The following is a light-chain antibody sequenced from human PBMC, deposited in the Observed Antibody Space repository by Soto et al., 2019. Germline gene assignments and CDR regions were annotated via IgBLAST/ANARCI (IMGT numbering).Light chain of an antibody. Sequence: EIVLTQSRGTLSLSPGERATLSCRASQTVSSNYLAWYQQKPGQAPRLLIYAASTRATGIPDRFSGSGSGTDFTLSISRLEPEDFAVYYCQLYGTSPKPFGQGTKVDI. CDR3: QLYGTSPKP. CDR2: AAS. J-gene: IGKJ1*01. V-gene: IGKV3-20*01. CDR1: QTVSSNY.